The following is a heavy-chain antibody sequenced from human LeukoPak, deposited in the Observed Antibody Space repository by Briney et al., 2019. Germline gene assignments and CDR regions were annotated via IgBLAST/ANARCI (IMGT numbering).Heavy chain of an antibody. CDR2: ISSNGGST. CDR1: GFTFSSYA. V-gene: IGHV3-64*01. J-gene: IGHJ4*02. D-gene: IGHD1-26*01. Sequence: GGSLRLSCAASGFTFSSYAMHWVRQAPGKGLEYVSAISSNGGSTYYANSVKGRFTISRDNSKNTLYLQMGSLRAEDMAVYYCARGADFDYWGRGTLVTVSS. CDR3: ARGADFDY.